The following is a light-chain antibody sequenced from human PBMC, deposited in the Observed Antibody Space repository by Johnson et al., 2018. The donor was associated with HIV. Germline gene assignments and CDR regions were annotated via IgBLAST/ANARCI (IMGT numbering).Light chain of an antibody. CDR2: DNN. Sequence: QSVLTQPPSVSAAPGQKVTISCSGTSSNIGNNYVSWYQQFPGTAPKLVIYDNNNRPSGIPDRFSGSKSGTSATLGITGLQTGDEADEYCGTWDSSLSPLYVFGSGTTITGL. CDR1: SSNIGNNY. CDR3: GTWDSSLSPLYV. J-gene: IGLJ1*01. V-gene: IGLV1-51*01.